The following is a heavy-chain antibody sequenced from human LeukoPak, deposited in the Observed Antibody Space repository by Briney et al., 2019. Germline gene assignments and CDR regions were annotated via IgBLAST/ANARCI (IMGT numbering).Heavy chain of an antibody. Sequence: PGRSLRLSCAASGFTFSSYAMHWVRQAPGKGLEWVAVISYDGSNKYYADSVKGRFTISRDNSKNTPYLQMNSLRAEDTAVYYCARGIQLWSQKSRALDYWGQGTLVTVSS. D-gene: IGHD5-18*01. CDR2: ISYDGSNK. CDR1: GFTFSSYA. V-gene: IGHV3-30*04. CDR3: ARGIQLWSQKSRALDY. J-gene: IGHJ4*02.